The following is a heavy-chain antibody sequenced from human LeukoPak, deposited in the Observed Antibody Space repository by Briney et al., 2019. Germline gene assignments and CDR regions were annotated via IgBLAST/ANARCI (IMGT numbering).Heavy chain of an antibody. Sequence: SETLSLTCAVYGGSFSNYYWSWIRQPPGKGLEWIGEINHSGSTNYNPSLKSRVTISVDTSKNQFSLKLSSVTAADTAMYYCARGRGVVVPAASYYYYYGMDVWGQGTTVTVSS. CDR1: GGSFSNYY. J-gene: IGHJ6*02. D-gene: IGHD2-2*01. CDR2: INHSGST. CDR3: ARGRGVVVPAASYYYYYGMDV. V-gene: IGHV4-34*01.